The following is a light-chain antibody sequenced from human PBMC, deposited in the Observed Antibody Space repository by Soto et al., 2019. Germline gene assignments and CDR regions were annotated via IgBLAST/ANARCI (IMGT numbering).Light chain of an antibody. CDR1: SSDVGGCKF. V-gene: IGLV2-8*01. CDR2: AVS. Sequence: QSALTQPPSASGSPGQSVTISCTGTSSDVGGCKFVSWYQQYPGKAPKLIIHAVSKRPSGVPDRFSGFKSGNTASLTVSGLQAEDEAYYYCSSCAGSNNPYVFGTGTKVTVL. CDR3: SSCAGSNNPYV. J-gene: IGLJ1*01.